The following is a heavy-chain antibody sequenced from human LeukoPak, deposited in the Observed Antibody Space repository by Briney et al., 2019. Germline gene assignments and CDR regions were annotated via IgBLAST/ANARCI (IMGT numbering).Heavy chain of an antibody. Sequence: SETLSLTCTVSGGSIRSFYWSWIRQPPGKGLEWIGYIHYSGSTKYNPSLKSRVTISLDTSKNYFSLKLSPVTAADTAVYYCARDNYEALDRWGQGTLVTVSS. CDR2: IHYSGST. J-gene: IGHJ4*02. CDR3: ARDNYEALDR. V-gene: IGHV4-59*01. CDR1: GGSIRSFY. D-gene: IGHD4-11*01.